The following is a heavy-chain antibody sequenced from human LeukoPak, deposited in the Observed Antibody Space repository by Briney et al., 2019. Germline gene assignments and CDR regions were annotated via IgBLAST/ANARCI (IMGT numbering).Heavy chain of an antibody. CDR2: IYTSGST. V-gene: IGHV4-4*07. J-gene: IGHJ4*02. D-gene: IGHD3-22*01. Sequence: SGTLSLTCTVSGGSISSYYWSWIRQPAGKGLEWIGRIYTSGSTNYNPSLKSRVTMSVDTSKNQFSLKLSSVTAADTAVYYCARARTTMIASYFDYWGQGTLVTVSS. CDR3: ARARTTMIASYFDY. CDR1: GGSISSYY.